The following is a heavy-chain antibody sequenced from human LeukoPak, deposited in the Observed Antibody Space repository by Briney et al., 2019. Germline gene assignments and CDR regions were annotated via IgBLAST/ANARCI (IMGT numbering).Heavy chain of an antibody. V-gene: IGHV1-69*06. CDR3: ARGTIIGSSGYHYGFDS. CDR1: GGTFSSYG. Sequence: SVTVSCKASGGTFSSYGISWVRQAPGQGLEWMGGIIPIFGTANYAQKFQGRVTITADKSTSTAYMELSSLRSEDTAVYFCARGTIIGSSGYHYGFDSWGQGTLVTVSS. D-gene: IGHD3-22*01. J-gene: IGHJ4*02. CDR2: IIPIFGTA.